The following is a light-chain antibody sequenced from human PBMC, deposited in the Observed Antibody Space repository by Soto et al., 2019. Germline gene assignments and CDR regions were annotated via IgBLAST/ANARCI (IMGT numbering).Light chain of an antibody. V-gene: IGKV1-5*03. Sequence: DIQMTQSPSTLSASVGDRATITCRASQSITNWLAWYQQKPGKAPKLLIYKASSLESGVPSRFSGSGSGTEFTLTITSLQPDDFATYYCQQYNSYSPWTFGQGTKVDI. J-gene: IGKJ1*01. CDR3: QQYNSYSPWT. CDR2: KAS. CDR1: QSITNW.